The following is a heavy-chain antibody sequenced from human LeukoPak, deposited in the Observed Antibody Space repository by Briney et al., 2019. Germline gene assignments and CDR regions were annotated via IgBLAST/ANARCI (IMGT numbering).Heavy chain of an antibody. CDR3: ARWGVAEMATILDY. CDR1: GYTFTGYY. CDR2: INPNSGGT. D-gene: IGHD5-24*01. J-gene: IGHJ4*02. V-gene: IGHV1-2*02. Sequence: GASEKVSCKASGYTFTGYYMHWVRHAPRQGLEWMGWINPNSGGTNYAQKFQGRVTMTRDTSISADYMELSRLGCDDTAVYYCARWGVAEMATILDYWGQGTLVTVSS.